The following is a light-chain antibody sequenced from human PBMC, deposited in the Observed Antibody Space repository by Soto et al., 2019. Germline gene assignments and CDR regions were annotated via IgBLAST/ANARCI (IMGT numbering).Light chain of an antibody. J-gene: IGLJ1*01. Sequence: QSALTQPASVSGSPGLSIAISCTGTSSEVGGYNSVSWYQQHPGKAPKLMIYDVSNRPSGVSNRFSGSKFGNTASLTIFGLQAEDEGDYYCSSYTTGSSYVFGTGTKVTVL. CDR2: DVS. CDR1: SSEVGGYNS. CDR3: SSYTTGSSYV. V-gene: IGLV2-14*01.